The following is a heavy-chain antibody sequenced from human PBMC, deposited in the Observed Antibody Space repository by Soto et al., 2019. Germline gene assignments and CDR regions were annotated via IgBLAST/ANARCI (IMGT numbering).Heavy chain of an antibody. CDR2: IIDSGGYT. CDR1: GFTFSSSS. Sequence: GSLRLSCAASGFTFSSSSMNWVRQAPGKGLEWVSAIIDSGGYTYYADSVKGRFTISRDNSKNTLYLQMNSLRAEDTALYYCAKETYYYYGMDVWGQGTTVTVSS. CDR3: AKETYYYYGMDV. V-gene: IGHV3-23*01. J-gene: IGHJ6*02.